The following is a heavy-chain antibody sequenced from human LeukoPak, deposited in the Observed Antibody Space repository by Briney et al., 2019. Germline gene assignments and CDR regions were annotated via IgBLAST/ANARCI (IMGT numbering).Heavy chain of an antibody. J-gene: IGHJ4*02. CDR1: GYSVSSNNAA. Sequence: SQSLSLTCTISGYSVSSNNAAWNWIRQSPSRGLEWLGRTYYRSKWYNDSAVSVTSRITITPDTSKNQFSLQLNSVTPGDTAVYYCARHRAGSRWFYFDYWGQGTLVSVSS. D-gene: IGHD6-13*01. CDR3: ARHRAGSRWFYFDY. CDR2: TYYRSKWYN. V-gene: IGHV6-1*01.